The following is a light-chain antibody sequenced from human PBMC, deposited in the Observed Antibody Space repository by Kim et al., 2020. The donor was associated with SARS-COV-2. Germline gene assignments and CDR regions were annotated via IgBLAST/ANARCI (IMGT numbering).Light chain of an antibody. CDR2: DAS. V-gene: IGKV3-11*01. CDR3: KQRNKWLPT. J-gene: IGKJ1*01. CDR1: QSVSSH. Sequence: EIVLTQSPATLSLSPGERASLSCRASQSVSSHLAWYQHKPGQAPRLLISDASKRATGIPARFSGSGSGTDFTLTISSLEPEDFAVYYCKQRNKWLPTVGQGTKVDIK.